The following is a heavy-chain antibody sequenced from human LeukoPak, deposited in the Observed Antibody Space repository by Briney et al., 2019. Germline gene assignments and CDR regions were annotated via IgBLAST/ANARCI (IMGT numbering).Heavy chain of an antibody. CDR1: GGSISSGGYS. D-gene: IGHD5-12*01. CDR2: IYHSGST. CDR3: ARGAVATPL. J-gene: IGHJ4*02. V-gene: IGHV4-30-2*01. Sequence: SETLSLTCAVSGGSISSGGYSWSWIRQPPGKGLEWIGYIYHSGSTYYNPSLKSRVTISVDRSKNQFSLKLSSVTAADTAVYYCARGAVATPLGGQGPLVTVSP.